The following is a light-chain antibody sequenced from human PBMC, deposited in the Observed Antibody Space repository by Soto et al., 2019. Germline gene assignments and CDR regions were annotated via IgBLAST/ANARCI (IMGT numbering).Light chain of an antibody. J-gene: IGKJ4*01. V-gene: IGKV3-11*01. Sequence: ETVLTQSPATLSLSPGERATLSCRASHSISRYLAWYQQKPGQAPRLLIYDGSNRATGIPARFSGSGSGTDFTLTISSLEPEDFAVYYCQQRSNWLTFGGGTKVEIK. CDR2: DGS. CDR1: HSISRY. CDR3: QQRSNWLT.